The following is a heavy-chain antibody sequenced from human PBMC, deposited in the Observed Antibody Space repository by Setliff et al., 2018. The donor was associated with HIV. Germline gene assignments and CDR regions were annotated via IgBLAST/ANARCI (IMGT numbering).Heavy chain of an antibody. V-gene: IGHV3-72*01. CDR3: ARGRLLWSGSYYYYYMDV. J-gene: IGHJ6*03. Sequence: PGGSLRLSCAASGFTFSDHYMDWVRQAPGKGLEWVGRSRNKVNSYTTEYAASVKGRFTISRDDSKNSLYVQMDSLKTEDTAVYYCARGRLLWSGSYYYYYMDVWGKGTTVTVSS. CDR1: GFTFSDHY. CDR2: SRNKVNSYTT. D-gene: IGHD3-10*01.